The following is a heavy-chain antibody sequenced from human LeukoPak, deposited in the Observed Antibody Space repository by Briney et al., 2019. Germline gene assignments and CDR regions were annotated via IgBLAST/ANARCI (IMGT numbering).Heavy chain of an antibody. Sequence: GGSLRLSCAASGFNFSSYGMHWVRQAPGKGLEWVAVISYDGSNKYYVDSVKGRFTISRDKSKNTLYLQMNSLRAEDTAVYYCAVFCTSCPYYFDYWGQGTLVTVSS. CDR1: GFNFSSYG. J-gene: IGHJ4*02. V-gene: IGHV3-30*03. CDR3: AVFCTSCPYYFDY. D-gene: IGHD2-2*01. CDR2: ISYDGSNK.